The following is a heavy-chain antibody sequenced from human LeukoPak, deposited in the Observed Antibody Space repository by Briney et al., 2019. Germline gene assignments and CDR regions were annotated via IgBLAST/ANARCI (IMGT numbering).Heavy chain of an antibody. CDR2: IYYSGST. V-gene: IGHV4-39*06. J-gene: IGHJ3*02. CDR3: ARGGGITMIVVAADAFDI. Sequence: PSETLSLTCTVSGGSISSSSYYWGWIRQPPGKGLEWIGSIYYSGSTYYNPSLKSRVTISVDTSKNQFPLKLSSVTAADTAVYYCARGGGITMIVVAADAFDIWGQGTMVTVSS. D-gene: IGHD3-22*01. CDR1: GGSISSSSYY.